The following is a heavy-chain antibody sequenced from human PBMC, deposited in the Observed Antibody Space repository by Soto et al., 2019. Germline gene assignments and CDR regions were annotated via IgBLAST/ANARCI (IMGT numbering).Heavy chain of an antibody. CDR2: TYYRSKWYH. Sequence: SQILSLTCVISGDTASGNSATWNWTRHSPSRGLEWLGRTYYRSKWYHGYAVSVKGRITINPDTSKNQFSLQLDSVTPEDTAVYDCARGAHIIGRYRRGSYFDYWAKGTLVSDSS. D-gene: IGHD6-19*01. CDR1: GDTASGNSAT. CDR3: ARGAHIIGRYRRGSYFDY. J-gene: IGHJ4*02. V-gene: IGHV6-1*01.